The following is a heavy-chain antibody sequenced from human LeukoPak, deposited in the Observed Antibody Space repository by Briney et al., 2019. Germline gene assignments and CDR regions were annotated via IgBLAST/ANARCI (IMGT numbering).Heavy chain of an antibody. D-gene: IGHD6-6*01. Sequence: GGSLRLSCAASGFSFSSYGMHWVRQAPGKGLEWVAFIRYDGSNKYYADSVKGRFTISRDNSKNTLYLQMNSLRAEDTAVYYCAKDNSGYSSSSFDYWGQGTLVTVSS. CDR2: IRYDGSNK. CDR3: AKDNSGYSSSSFDY. J-gene: IGHJ4*02. V-gene: IGHV3-30*02. CDR1: GFSFSSYG.